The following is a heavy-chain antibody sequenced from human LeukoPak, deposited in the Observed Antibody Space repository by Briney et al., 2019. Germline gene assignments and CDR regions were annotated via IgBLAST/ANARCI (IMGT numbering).Heavy chain of an antibody. CDR1: GFTFSSYW. CDR2: IKQDGSEK. J-gene: IGHJ4*02. D-gene: IGHD6-13*01. CDR3: AKRSAAGTVGYFDY. Sequence: GGSLRLSCAASGFTFSSYWMSWVRQAPGKGLEWVANIKQDGSEKYYVDSVKGRFTISRDNAKNSLYLQMNSLRAEDTALYYCAKRSAAGTVGYFDYWGQGSLVTVSS. V-gene: IGHV3-7*03.